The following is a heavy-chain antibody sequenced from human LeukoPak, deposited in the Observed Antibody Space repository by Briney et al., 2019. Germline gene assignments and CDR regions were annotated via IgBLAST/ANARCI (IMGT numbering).Heavy chain of an antibody. J-gene: IGHJ4*02. CDR2: TYYRSKWYN. D-gene: IGHD2-2*01. V-gene: IGHV6-1*01. CDR3: ARGPPYCSSTRCRD. Sequence: SQTLSLSCAISGDSVSSNSAAWNWIRQSPSRGLEWLGRTYYRSKWYNDYAVSVKSRITINPDTSKNQFSLQLNSVTPEDTAVYYCARGPPYCSSTRCRDWGQGTLVTVSS. CDR1: GDSVSSNSAA.